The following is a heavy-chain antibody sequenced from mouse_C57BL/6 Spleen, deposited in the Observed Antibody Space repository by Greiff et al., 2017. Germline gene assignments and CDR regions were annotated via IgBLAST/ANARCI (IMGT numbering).Heavy chain of an antibody. V-gene: IGHV5-17*01. D-gene: IGHD1-1*01. CDR2: ISSGSSTI. CDR3: ARLGYYGSSYLDY. Sequence: EVQVVESGGGLVKPGASLKLSCAASGFTFSDYGMHWVRQAPEKGLEWVAYISSGSSTIYYADTVKGRFTISRDNAKNTLFLQMTSLRSEDTAMYYWARLGYYGSSYLDYWGQGTTLTVSS. CDR1: GFTFSDYG. J-gene: IGHJ2*01.